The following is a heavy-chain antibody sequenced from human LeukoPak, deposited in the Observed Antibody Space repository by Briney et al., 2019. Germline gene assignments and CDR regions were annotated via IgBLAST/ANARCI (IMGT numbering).Heavy chain of an antibody. J-gene: IGHJ5*02. D-gene: IGHD3-10*01. V-gene: IGHV1-46*01. CDR2: INPSGGST. CDR3: ARDPRRRITMVRDLPFNWFDP. Sequence: ASVKVSCKASGYTFTNYYMHWVRQAPGQGLEWMGIINPSGGSTNYAQKFQGRVTMTRDTSTSTIYMELSSLRSEDTAMYYCARDPRRRITMVRDLPFNWFDPWGQGTLGTVSS. CDR1: GYTFTNYY.